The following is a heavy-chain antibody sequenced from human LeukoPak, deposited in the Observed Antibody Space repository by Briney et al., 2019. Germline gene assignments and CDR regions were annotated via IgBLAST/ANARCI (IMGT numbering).Heavy chain of an antibody. Sequence: PGGSLRLSCTASGFRLSSWWMHWVRQAPGKGLEWVSLISDSGTSTYYPDSVKGRFTISRDNSKNTVYLQMNSLRAEDTAVYYCAKGVSGYGSGRPFDYWGQGTLVTVSS. V-gene: IGHV3-23*01. CDR2: ISDSGTST. D-gene: IGHD3-10*01. CDR1: GFRLSSWW. J-gene: IGHJ4*02. CDR3: AKGVSGYGSGRPFDY.